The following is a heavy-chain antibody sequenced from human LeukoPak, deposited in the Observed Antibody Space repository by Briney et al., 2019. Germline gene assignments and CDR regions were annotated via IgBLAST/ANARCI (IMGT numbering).Heavy chain of an antibody. V-gene: IGHV3-23*01. Sequence: PGGSLRLSCAASGFTLSSYAMSWVRQAPGKGLEWVSAISGSGGSTYYADSVKGRFTISRDNSKNTLYLQMNSLRAEDTAVYYCAKDGPLYGSGSYYDWGQGTLVTVSS. CDR2: ISGSGGST. CDR3: AKDGPLYGSGSYYD. CDR1: GFTLSSYA. J-gene: IGHJ4*02. D-gene: IGHD3-10*01.